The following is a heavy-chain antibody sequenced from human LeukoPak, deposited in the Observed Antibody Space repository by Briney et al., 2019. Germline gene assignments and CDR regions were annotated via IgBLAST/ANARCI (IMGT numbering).Heavy chain of an antibody. V-gene: IGHV3-7*04. J-gene: IGHJ4*02. CDR2: IKPDGSQK. CDR3: ARGNWEPSDY. Sequence: GGSLRLSCAASGFTFSSYWMTWVRQTPGKGLEWVANIKPDGSQKYYVDSVKGRFTISRDNAENSLYLQMNSLRAEDTAVYYCARGNWEPSDYWGQGTLLTVSS. D-gene: IGHD7-27*01. CDR1: GFTFSSYW.